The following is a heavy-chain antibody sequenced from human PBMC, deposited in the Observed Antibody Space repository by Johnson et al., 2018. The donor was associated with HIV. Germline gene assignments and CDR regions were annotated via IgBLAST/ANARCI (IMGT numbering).Heavy chain of an antibody. J-gene: IGHJ3*02. Sequence: VQLVESGGGLVQPGGSLRLSCAASGFTVSSNYMSWVRQAPGKGLEWVSVIYSGGSTYYADSVKGRFTISRDNSKNTLYLQMKSLRAEDTAVYYCARSDISLVRGGAFDIWGQGTVVTVSS. CDR3: ARSDISLVRGGAFDI. D-gene: IGHD3-10*01. V-gene: IGHV3-66*01. CDR1: GFTVSSNY. CDR2: IYSGGST.